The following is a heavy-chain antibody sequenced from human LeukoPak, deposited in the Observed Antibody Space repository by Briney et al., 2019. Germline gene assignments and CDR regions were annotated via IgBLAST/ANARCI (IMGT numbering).Heavy chain of an antibody. CDR2: IKHDESEK. D-gene: IGHD3-16*01. CDR1: RFSFNSDW. J-gene: IGHJ4*02. Sequence: PGGSLRLSCAASRFSFNSDWMDWVRQAPGKGLEWVANIKHDESEKNYLDSVKGRFTISRDNAQNSLYLQMNGLRVEDTAVYYCTRRLDDWGQGTQVTVSS. V-gene: IGHV3-7*01. CDR3: TRRLDD.